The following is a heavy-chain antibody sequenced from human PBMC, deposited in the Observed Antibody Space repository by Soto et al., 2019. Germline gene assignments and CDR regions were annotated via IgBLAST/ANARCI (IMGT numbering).Heavy chain of an antibody. CDR1: GFTFSSFG. D-gene: IGHD3-3*01. V-gene: IGHV3-30*18. J-gene: IGHJ4*02. CDR2: ISYDGSNK. Sequence: GGSLRLSCAASGFTFSSFGMHWVRQAPGKGLEWVAVISYDGSNKYYADSVKGRFTISRDNSKNTLYLQMNSLRAEDTAVYYCAKGTIFGVVIAPLGYWGQGTLVTVSS. CDR3: AKGTIFGVVIAPLGY.